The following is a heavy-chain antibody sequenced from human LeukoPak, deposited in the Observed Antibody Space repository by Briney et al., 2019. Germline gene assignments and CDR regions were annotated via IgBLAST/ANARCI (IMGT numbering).Heavy chain of an antibody. J-gene: IGHJ4*02. Sequence: GGSLRLSCAASGFTFSSYWMSWVRQAPGKGLERAANIKQDGSEKYYVDSVKGRFTISRDNAKNSLYLQMNSLRAEDTAVYYCARDTFKGSYSGSFDYWGQGTLVTVSS. CDR1: GFTFSSYW. D-gene: IGHD1-26*01. CDR2: IKQDGSEK. CDR3: ARDTFKGSYSGSFDY. V-gene: IGHV3-7*01.